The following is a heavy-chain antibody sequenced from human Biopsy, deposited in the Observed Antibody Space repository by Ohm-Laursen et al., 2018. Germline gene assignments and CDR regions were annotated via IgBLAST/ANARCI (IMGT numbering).Heavy chain of an antibody. CDR2: ISWYSDSI. CDR3: AKDRYPSSWHYYYGMDV. Sequence: SLRLSCTASGFSFDNYVMHWVRQAPGKGLEWVSGISWYSDSIGYADSVKGRFTISRDNAKNSLYLQMNSLRSEDTALYYCAKDRYPSSWHYYYGMDVWGQGTTVTVSS. J-gene: IGHJ6*02. V-gene: IGHV3-9*01. D-gene: IGHD6-13*01. CDR1: GFSFDNYV.